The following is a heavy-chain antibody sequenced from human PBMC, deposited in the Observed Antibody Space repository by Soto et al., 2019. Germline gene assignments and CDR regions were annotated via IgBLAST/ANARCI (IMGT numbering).Heavy chain of an antibody. CDR3: ARECSSPNFFYYGMDV. CDR1: GGTFSSYA. V-gene: IGHV1-69*01. CDR2: VIPKASQP. D-gene: IGHD1-7*01. J-gene: IGHJ6*02. Sequence: QVQLVQSGAEVKKPGSSVTVSCTASGGTFSSYAVNWVRQAPGQGLEWMGVVIPKASQPKYAQKFQGRVTITADYSTAYMEVSSLTSDDTAVYYCARECSSPNFFYYGMDVWGQGTTVIVSS.